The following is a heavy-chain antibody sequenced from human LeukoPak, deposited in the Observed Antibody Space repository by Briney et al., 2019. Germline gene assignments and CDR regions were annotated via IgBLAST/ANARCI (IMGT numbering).Heavy chain of an antibody. CDR2: ISYDGSNK. CDR3: ARDDGSSWASGAFDI. CDR1: GSTFSSYA. D-gene: IGHD6-13*01. V-gene: IGHV3-30-3*01. Sequence: GGSLRLSCAASGSTFSSYAMHWVRQAPGKGLEWVAVISYDGSNKYYADSVKGRFTISRDNSKNTLYLQMNSLRAEDTAVYYCARDDGSSWASGAFDIWGQGTMVTVSS. J-gene: IGHJ3*02.